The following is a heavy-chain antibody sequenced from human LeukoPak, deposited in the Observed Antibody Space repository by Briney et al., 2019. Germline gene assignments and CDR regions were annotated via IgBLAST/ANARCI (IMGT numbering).Heavy chain of an antibody. V-gene: IGHV1-2*06. CDR3: ARDLYRDIVLMGSPVFDI. J-gene: IGHJ3*02. CDR1: GYTFTGYY. D-gene: IGHD2-8*01. Sequence: ASVKVSCKASGYTFTGYYMHWVRQAPGQGLEWMGRINPNSGGTNYAQKFQGRVTMTRDTSISTAYMELSRLRSDDTAVYYCARDLYRDIVLMGSPVFDIWGQGTMVTVSS. CDR2: INPNSGGT.